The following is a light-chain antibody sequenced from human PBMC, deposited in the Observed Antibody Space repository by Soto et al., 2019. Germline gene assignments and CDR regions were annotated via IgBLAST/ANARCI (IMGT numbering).Light chain of an antibody. CDR1: QSISSSY. J-gene: IGKJ1*01. V-gene: IGKV3-20*01. Sequence: EIVLTQSPGTLSLSPGERATLSCRASQSISSSYLAWYQQKPGQAPRALIYGASSRATGIPDRFSVSGSGTDFTHTISRLEPEDFAVYYCHQYGSSSWTFGQGTKVEIK. CDR2: GAS. CDR3: HQYGSSSWT.